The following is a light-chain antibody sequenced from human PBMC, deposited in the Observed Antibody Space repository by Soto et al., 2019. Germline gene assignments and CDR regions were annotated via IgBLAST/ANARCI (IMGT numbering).Light chain of an antibody. Sequence: QSVLTQPPSASGSPGQRVTISCSGSSANLARNSVNWYQQFPGTPPKLLIHKTDQRPSGVPDRFSGSKSGTSASLAITGLQSEDEGDYYCASWDDSLNIWVFGGGTKLTVL. J-gene: IGLJ3*02. CDR2: KTD. CDR3: ASWDDSLNIWV. V-gene: IGLV1-44*01. CDR1: SANLARNS.